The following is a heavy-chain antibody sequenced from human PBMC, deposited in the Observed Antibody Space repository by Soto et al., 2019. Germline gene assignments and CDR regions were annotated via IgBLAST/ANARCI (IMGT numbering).Heavy chain of an antibody. Sequence: QVQLVQSGAEVKKPGSSVKVSCSASGGTISSYAITWVRQAPGQGLEWMGGFIPIIGTTNYAQKFQGRVTITADESTSTSYMEVSSLRSEDTAVYYFASLVVLEDSTGDGIDPWGQGTLVTVSS. CDR3: ASLVVLEDSTGDGIDP. CDR1: GGTISSYA. CDR2: FIPIIGTT. V-gene: IGHV1-69*01. J-gene: IGHJ5*02. D-gene: IGHD7-27*01.